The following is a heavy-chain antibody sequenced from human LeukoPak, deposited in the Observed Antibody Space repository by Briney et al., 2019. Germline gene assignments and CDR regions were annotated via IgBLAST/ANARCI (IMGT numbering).Heavy chain of an antibody. D-gene: IGHD1-1*01. CDR1: GFTFGNYA. CDR2: INWNSDTV. J-gene: IGHJ4*02. CDR3: SKGAGYEQESRLEY. V-gene: IGHV3-9*01. Sequence: GRSLRLSCAASGFTFGNYAMHWVRQAPGKGLEWVSGINWNSDTVNYADSVKGRFTISRDNAKNSLYLQLSSLTADDTAVYYCSKGAGYEQESRLEYWGQGALVTVPS.